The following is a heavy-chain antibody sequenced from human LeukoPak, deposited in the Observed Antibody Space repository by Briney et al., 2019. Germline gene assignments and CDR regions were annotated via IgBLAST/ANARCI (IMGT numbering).Heavy chain of an antibody. D-gene: IGHD3-22*01. J-gene: IGHJ5*02. CDR3: ARDLGQYYDTSDNWFDP. CDR2: INSDGSST. CDR1: GFTFSSHW. V-gene: IGHV3-74*01. Sequence: PGGSLRLSCAASGFTFSSHWMHWVRQAPGKGLVWVSRINSDGSSTSYADSVKGRFTISRDNAKNTLNLQMNSLRAEDTAVYYCARDLGQYYDTSDNWFDPWGQGTLVTVSS.